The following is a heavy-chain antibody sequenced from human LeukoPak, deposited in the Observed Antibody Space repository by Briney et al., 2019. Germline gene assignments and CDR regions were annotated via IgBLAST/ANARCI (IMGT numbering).Heavy chain of an antibody. CDR2: ISSNGGST. Sequence: GGSLRLSCAASGFTFSSYAMHWVRQAPGKGLEYVSAISSNGGSTYYANSVKGRFTISRDNSKNTLYLQMGSLRAEDMAVYYCARDRGSSSHDAFDIWGQGTMVTVSS. CDR1: GFTFSSYA. J-gene: IGHJ3*02. CDR3: ARDRGSSSHDAFDI. V-gene: IGHV3-64*01. D-gene: IGHD6-13*01.